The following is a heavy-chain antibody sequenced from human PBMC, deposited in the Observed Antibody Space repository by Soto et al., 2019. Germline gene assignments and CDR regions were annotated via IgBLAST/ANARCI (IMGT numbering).Heavy chain of an antibody. CDR2: ISYDGSNK. CDR3: ARDAPYGSGSYTTHYYFDY. CDR1: GFTFSSYA. D-gene: IGHD3-10*01. J-gene: IGHJ4*02. Sequence: GGSLRLSCAASGFTFSSYAMHWVRQAPGKGLEWVAVISYDGSNKYYADSVKGRFTISRDNSKNTLYLQMNSLRAEDTAVYYCARDAPYGSGSYTTHYYFDYWGQGTWSPSPQ. V-gene: IGHV3-30-3*01.